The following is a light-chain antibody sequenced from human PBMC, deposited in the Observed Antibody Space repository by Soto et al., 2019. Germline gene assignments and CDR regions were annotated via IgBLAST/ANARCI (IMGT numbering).Light chain of an antibody. CDR3: ATWDSSLDVVV. CDR2: ENN. Sequence: QSVLTQPPSVSAAPRQKVTISCSGSSSNIGRNYVSWFQQLPGTAPKLLIYENNKRPSGIPDRFSGSQSGTSATLGITEVQSVDEADYYCATWDSSLDVVVFGGGTKLTVL. J-gene: IGLJ2*01. CDR1: SSNIGRNY. V-gene: IGLV1-51*01.